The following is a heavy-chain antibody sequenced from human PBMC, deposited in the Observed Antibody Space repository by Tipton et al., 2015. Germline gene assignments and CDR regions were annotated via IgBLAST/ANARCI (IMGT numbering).Heavy chain of an antibody. CDR3: AGGAYTYNWFDP. Sequence: TLSLTCTVSGASLRNYYWNWIRQPPGKGLEWIGYIYSSGSTNYAPSLESRVTMSIDTSKNQFSLTLTSVNTADTAIYYCAGGAYTYNWFDPWGQGTLVTVSS. CDR1: GASLRNYY. V-gene: IGHV4-59*01. CDR2: IYSSGST. J-gene: IGHJ5*02. D-gene: IGHD2-2*02.